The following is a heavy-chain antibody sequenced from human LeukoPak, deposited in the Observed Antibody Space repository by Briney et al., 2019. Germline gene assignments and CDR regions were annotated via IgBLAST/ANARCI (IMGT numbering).Heavy chain of an antibody. V-gene: IGHV3-21*01. J-gene: IGHJ6*03. CDR2: ISGSSSYI. D-gene: IGHD2-2*01. Sequence: GGSLRLSCAASGFTFSRYSMNWVRQAPGKGLEWVSSISGSSSYIYYADSVKGRLTISRDNAKNSLYLQMNSLRVEDTAVYYCARASPDIVVVPAADSGDYYYYMDVWGKGTTVTVSS. CDR3: ARASPDIVVVPAADSGDYYYYMDV. CDR1: GFTFSRYS.